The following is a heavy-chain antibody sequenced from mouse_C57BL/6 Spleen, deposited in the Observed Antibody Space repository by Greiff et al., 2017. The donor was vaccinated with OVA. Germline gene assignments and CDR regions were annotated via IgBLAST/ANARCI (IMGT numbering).Heavy chain of an antibody. CDR2: IDPSDSYT. CDR3: ARIVGAWFAY. Sequence: QVQLQQPGAELVKPGASVKLSCKASGYTFTSYWMQWVKQRPGQGLEWIGEIDPSDSYTNYNQKFKGKATLTVDTSSSTAYMQLSSLTSEDSAVYYCARIVGAWFAYWGQGTLVTVAA. V-gene: IGHV1-50*01. J-gene: IGHJ3*01. CDR1: GYTFTSYW. D-gene: IGHD3-3*01.